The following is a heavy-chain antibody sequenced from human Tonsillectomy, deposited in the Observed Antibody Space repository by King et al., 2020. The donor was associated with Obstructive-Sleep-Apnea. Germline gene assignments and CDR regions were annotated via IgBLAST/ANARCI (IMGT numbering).Heavy chain of an antibody. D-gene: IGHD4-17*01. Sequence: QLVQSGGGVVQPGRSLRLSCAASGFTFSSYAMHWVRQAPGKGLEWVAGLSHDGTNKYSSDSVKGRFTISKDNPRNTLYLQMNSLRAEDTAVYYCARENYGSYFDYWGQGTLVTVSS. V-gene: IGHV3-30*04. CDR2: LSHDGTNK. CDR1: GFTFSSYA. J-gene: IGHJ4*02. CDR3: ARENYGSYFDY.